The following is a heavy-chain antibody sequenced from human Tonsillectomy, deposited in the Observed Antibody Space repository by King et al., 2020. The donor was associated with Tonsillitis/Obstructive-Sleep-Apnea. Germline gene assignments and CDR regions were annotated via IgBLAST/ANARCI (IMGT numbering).Heavy chain of an antibody. Sequence: VQLVESGGGLIQPGGSLRLSCAASGFTVSSNYMSWVRQAPGKGLEWVSVIYSGGSTYYADSVKGRFTISRDNSKNTLYLQMNSLRAEDTAVYYCALGVVPAARARTEGNYWGQGTLVTVSS. D-gene: IGHD2-2*01. CDR3: ALGVVPAARARTEGNY. J-gene: IGHJ4*02. CDR2: IYSGGST. CDR1: GFTVSSNY. V-gene: IGHV3-53*01.